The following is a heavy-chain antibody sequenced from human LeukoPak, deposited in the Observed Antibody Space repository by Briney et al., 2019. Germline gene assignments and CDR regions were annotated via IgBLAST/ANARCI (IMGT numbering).Heavy chain of an antibody. CDR2: ISGSGDST. Sequence: GGSLRLSCAASGFTFSSHAMSWVRQAPGKGLEWVSGISGSGDSTYYADSVKGRFAISRDNSKNTMYLQMNNLREEDTAVYYCTRDPILGAPDYFDYWGQGTLVTVSS. D-gene: IGHD1-26*01. V-gene: IGHV3-23*01. CDR3: TRDPILGAPDYFDY. CDR1: GFTFSSHA. J-gene: IGHJ4*02.